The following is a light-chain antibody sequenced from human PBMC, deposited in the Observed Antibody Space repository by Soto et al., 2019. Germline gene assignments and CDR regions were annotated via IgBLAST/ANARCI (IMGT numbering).Light chain of an antibody. V-gene: IGKV1-8*01. Sequence: AIRMTQSPSSLSASTGDRVTITCRASQGISRYVAWYQQKPGQAPKLLIYAASTLQSGVTSRCSGSGAGTDFTLTVCFLQSEDFLTYYCQQYYSYPGVTFGGGTKVDIK. J-gene: IGKJ4*01. CDR3: QQYYSYPGVT. CDR2: AAS. CDR1: QGISRY.